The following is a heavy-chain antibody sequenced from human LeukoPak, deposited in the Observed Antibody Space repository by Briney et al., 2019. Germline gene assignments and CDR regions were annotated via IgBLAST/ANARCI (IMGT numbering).Heavy chain of an antibody. V-gene: IGHV4-39*07. CDR3: ARESRDAFDI. Sequence: SETLSLTCTVSGGFISSSSYYWGWIRQPPGKGLEWIGNIYYSGSTYYNPSLMSRVTISVDTSKNQFSLKLSSVTAADTAVYYCARESRDAFDIWGQGTMVTVSS. CDR1: GGFISSSSYY. J-gene: IGHJ3*02. CDR2: IYYSGST.